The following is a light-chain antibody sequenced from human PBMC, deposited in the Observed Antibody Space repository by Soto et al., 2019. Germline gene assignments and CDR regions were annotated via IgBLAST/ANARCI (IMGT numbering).Light chain of an antibody. CDR1: QSVSSNY. CDR2: GAS. V-gene: IGKV3-20*01. J-gene: IGKJ1*01. Sequence: PGERATLSCRASQSVSSNYLAWYQQRPGQAPRLLIYGASTRATGIPDRFSGSGSGTDFTLTISRLEPEDFAVYYCQQYGSLSWTFGQVTKVEIQ. CDR3: QQYGSLSWT.